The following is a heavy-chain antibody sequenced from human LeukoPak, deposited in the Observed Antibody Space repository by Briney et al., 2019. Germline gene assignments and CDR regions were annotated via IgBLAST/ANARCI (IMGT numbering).Heavy chain of an antibody. CDR1: GYSFSNDW. D-gene: IGHD5-18*01. Sequence: GESLKISCKASGYSFSNDWIGWVRQTPGKGLEWMGIVYPGDSDTRYSPSFQGQVTISADKSISTAYLQWSSLKASDTAMYYCARQGSGYSPTYYYYMDVWGKGTTVTISS. CDR3: ARQGSGYSPTYYYYMDV. CDR2: VYPGDSDT. V-gene: IGHV5-51*01. J-gene: IGHJ6*03.